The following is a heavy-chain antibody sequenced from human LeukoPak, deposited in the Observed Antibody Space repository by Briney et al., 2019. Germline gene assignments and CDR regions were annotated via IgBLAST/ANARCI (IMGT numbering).Heavy chain of an antibody. D-gene: IGHD3-10*01. V-gene: IGHV1-18*01. J-gene: IGHJ6*02. CDR2: ISAYNGNT. CDR1: GYTFTSYG. Sequence: ASVKVSCKASGYTFTSYGISWVRRAPGQGLEWMGWISAYNGNTNYAQKLQGRVTMTTDTSTSTAYMELRSLRSDDTAVYYCARFGKGLWFGGTRHGMDVWGQGTTVIVSS. CDR3: ARFGKGLWFGGTRHGMDV.